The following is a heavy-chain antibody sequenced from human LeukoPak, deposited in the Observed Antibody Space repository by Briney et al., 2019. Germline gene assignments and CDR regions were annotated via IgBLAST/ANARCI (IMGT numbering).Heavy chain of an antibody. CDR1: GGSISSFY. D-gene: IGHD6-13*01. V-gene: IGHV4-4*07. J-gene: IGHJ4*02. CDR2: IYTSGST. CDR3: ARDVVAAVGTWDY. Sequence: SETLSLTCTVSGGSISSFYRSWIRHPAGKGLEWIGRIYTSGSTNYNPSLNSRVTMSVDTSKNQFSLKLSSVTAADTAVYYCARDVVAAVGTWDYWGQGTLVTVSS.